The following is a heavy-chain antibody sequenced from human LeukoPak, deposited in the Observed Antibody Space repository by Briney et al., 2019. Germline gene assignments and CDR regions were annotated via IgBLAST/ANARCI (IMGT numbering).Heavy chain of an antibody. Sequence: SETLSLTCTVSGYSISSGYYWGWIRQPPGKGLKWIGSIYYSGSSYYNPSLKSRVTISVDTSKNQFSLKLSSVTAADTAVYYCVRGGYSYGYGLGLLDYWGQGSLVTVSS. D-gene: IGHD5-18*01. J-gene: IGHJ4*02. CDR3: VRGGYSYGYGLGLLDY. V-gene: IGHV4-38-2*02. CDR2: IYYSGSS. CDR1: GYSISSGYY.